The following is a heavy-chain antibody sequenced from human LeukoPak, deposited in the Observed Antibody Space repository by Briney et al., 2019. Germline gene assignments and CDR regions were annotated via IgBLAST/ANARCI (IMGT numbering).Heavy chain of an antibody. CDR3: ARTEYTSGWTEIFDY. CDR1: GFTVSSNP. V-gene: IGHV3-53*01. Sequence: TGGSLRLSCAASGFTVSSNPMSWLRQAPGKGLEWVSVMYTGGSTFYANSVKGRFTISRDNSKNTLHLQMNSLRAEDTAVYYCARTEYTSGWTEIFDYWGQGTLVTVFS. CDR2: MYTGGST. J-gene: IGHJ4*02. D-gene: IGHD6-19*01.